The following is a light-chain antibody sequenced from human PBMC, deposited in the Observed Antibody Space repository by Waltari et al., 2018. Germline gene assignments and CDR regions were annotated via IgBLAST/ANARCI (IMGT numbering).Light chain of an antibody. CDR3: SSYTSSSTVV. Sequence: QSALTQPASVSGSPGQSITISCTGTSSDVGGYNYVSWYQQHPGKAPKLMIYEVSNRPSGFSNRFSVSKSGNTASLTLSGLQAEDEADYYCSSYTSSSTVVFGGGTKLTVL. J-gene: IGLJ2*01. CDR2: EVS. V-gene: IGLV2-14*01. CDR1: SSDVGGYNY.